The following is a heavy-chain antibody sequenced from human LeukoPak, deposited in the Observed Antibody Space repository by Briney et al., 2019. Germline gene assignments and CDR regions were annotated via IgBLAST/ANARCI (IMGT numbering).Heavy chain of an antibody. CDR3: ARVHSSTWYYPLDY. D-gene: IGHD6-13*01. Sequence: GGSLRLSCAASGFTVSSNYMSWVRQAPGKGLEWVAVISYDGSNKYYADSVKGRFTISRDNSKNTLYLQMNSLRAEDTAVYYCARVHSSTWYYPLDYWGQGTLVTVSS. J-gene: IGHJ4*02. CDR1: GFTVSSNY. V-gene: IGHV3-30-3*01. CDR2: ISYDGSNK.